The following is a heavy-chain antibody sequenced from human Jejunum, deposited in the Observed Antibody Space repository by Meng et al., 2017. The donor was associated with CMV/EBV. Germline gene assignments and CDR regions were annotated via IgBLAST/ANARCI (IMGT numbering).Heavy chain of an antibody. CDR3: AKDEGVGTTSRFDS. CDR2: ISGSSGSP. J-gene: IGHJ4*02. Sequence: FPLLIYIMNWVRQAPGKGLEWFSGISGSSGSPYYADSVKGRFTISRDNSKNTLYLQMNSLRAEDTAVYYCAKDEGVGTTSRFDSWGQGTLVTVSS. V-gene: IGHV3-23*01. CDR1: FPLLIYI. D-gene: IGHD1-26*01.